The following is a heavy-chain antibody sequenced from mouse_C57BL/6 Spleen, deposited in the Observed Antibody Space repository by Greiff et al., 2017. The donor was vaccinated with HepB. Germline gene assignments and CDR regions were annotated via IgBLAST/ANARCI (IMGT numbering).Heavy chain of an antibody. CDR1: GYSFTGYY. Sequence: VQLQQSGPELVKPGASVKISCKASGYSFTGYYMNWVKQSPEKSLEWIGEINPSTGGTTYNQKFKAKATLTVDKSSSTAYMQLKSLTSEDSAVYYCARGKLGRWAMDYWGQGTSVTVSS. CDR2: INPSTGGT. D-gene: IGHD4-1*01. CDR3: ARGKLGRWAMDY. J-gene: IGHJ4*01. V-gene: IGHV1-42*01.